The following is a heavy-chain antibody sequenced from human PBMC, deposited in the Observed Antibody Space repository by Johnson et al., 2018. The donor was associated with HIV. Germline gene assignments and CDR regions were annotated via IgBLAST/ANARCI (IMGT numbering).Heavy chain of an antibody. V-gene: IGHV3-66*02. D-gene: IGHD6-6*01. J-gene: IGHJ3*02. CDR1: GFTFSDYY. CDR2: LYRSGST. Sequence: VQLVESGGGLVKPGGSLRLSCAASGFTFSDYYMSWVRQAPGKGLEWVSALYRSGSTYYVDSVKGRFTISRDNSKNTLYLQMNSLRAEDTALYYCAKTRRKLVDAFDIWGQGTMVTVSS. CDR3: AKTRRKLVDAFDI.